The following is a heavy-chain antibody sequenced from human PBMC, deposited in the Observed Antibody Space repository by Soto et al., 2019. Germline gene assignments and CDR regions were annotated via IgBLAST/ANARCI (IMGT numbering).Heavy chain of an antibody. J-gene: IGHJ4*02. Sequence: EVQLVQSGGGLVQPGGSLRLSCAASGLTLSDHYMDWVRQTPGKGLEWIGRSRNKVIGYTTDYAASVKGRFTISRDESRNSLYLQMNSLRTDDTAVYYCARGAPPFDDWGQGTLITVSS. V-gene: IGHV3-72*01. CDR2: SRNKVIGYTT. CDR1: GLTLSDHY. CDR3: ARGAPPFDD.